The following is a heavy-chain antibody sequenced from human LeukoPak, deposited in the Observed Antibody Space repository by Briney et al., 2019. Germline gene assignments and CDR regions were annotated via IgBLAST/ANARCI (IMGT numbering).Heavy chain of an antibody. V-gene: IGHV4-59*01. J-gene: IGHJ4*02. CDR3: ARDGPYSGYEQGGQFDY. D-gene: IGHD5-12*01. CDR1: DGSISSYY. CDR2: IYYSGST. Sequence: SETLSLTCTVSDGSISSYYWSWIRQPPGKGLEWIGYIYYSGSTNYNPSLKSRVTISVDTSKNQFSLKLSSVTAADTAVYYCARDGPYSGYEQGGQFDYWGQGTLVTVSS.